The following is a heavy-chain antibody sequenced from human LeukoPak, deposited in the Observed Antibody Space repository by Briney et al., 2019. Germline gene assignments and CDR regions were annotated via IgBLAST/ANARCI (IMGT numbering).Heavy chain of an antibody. J-gene: IGHJ4*02. V-gene: IGHV3-48*01. D-gene: IGHD3-3*01. CDR3: ARNYDFWSGYYVLPDY. CDR1: GFTFSSYS. Sequence: PGGSLRLSCAASGFTFSSYSMNWVRQAPGKGLEWVSYISSSSSTIYYADSVKGRFTISRDNAKISLYLQMNSLRAEDTAVYYCARNYDFWSGYYVLPDYWGQGTLVTVSS. CDR2: ISSSSSTI.